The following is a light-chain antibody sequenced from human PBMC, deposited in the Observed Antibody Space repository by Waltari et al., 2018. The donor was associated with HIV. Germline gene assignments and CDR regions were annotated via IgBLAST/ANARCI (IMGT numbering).Light chain of an antibody. J-gene: IGLJ3*02. Sequence: SYHLTQPPSVSVSPGQTATITCSGDELGVKYTCWYQQRTGQSPVLVISQNANRPSGIPERLYGSASGSTATLSISGTQDVDEADYCCQAWDSSTEEGFGGGTQLT. CDR2: QNA. CDR3: QAWDSSTEEG. V-gene: IGLV3-1*01. CDR1: ELGVKY.